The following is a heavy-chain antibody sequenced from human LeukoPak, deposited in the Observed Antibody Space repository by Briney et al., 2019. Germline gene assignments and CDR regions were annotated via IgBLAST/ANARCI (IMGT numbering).Heavy chain of an antibody. D-gene: IGHD5-18*01. CDR3: TTSPTAYYYYGMDA. Sequence: GGSLRLSCAASGFTFSNAWMSWVRQAPGKGLEWVGRIKSKTDGGTTDYAAPVKGRFTISRDDSKNTLYLQMNSLKTEDTAVYYCTTSPTAYYYYGMDAWGQGTTVTVSS. V-gene: IGHV3-15*01. CDR1: GFTFSNAW. J-gene: IGHJ6*02. CDR2: IKSKTDGGTT.